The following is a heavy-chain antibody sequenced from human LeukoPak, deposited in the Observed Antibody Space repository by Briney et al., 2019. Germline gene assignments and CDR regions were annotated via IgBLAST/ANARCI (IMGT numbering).Heavy chain of an antibody. J-gene: IGHJ4*02. CDR3: AAIAPAGLY. Sequence: GGSLRLSCAASGFSFSGYGMHWVRQAPGKGLEWVAFIRYDGSNKYYVDSVKGRFTISRDNSENTLSLQMNSLRTEDTAVYYCAAIAPAGLYWGQGTLVTVSS. D-gene: IGHD6-13*01. CDR1: GFSFSGYG. CDR2: IRYDGSNK. V-gene: IGHV3-30*02.